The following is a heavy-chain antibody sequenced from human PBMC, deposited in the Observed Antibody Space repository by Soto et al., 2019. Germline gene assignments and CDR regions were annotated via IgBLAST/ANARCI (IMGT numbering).Heavy chain of an antibody. D-gene: IGHD3-16*01. V-gene: IGHV1-18*01. J-gene: IGHJ6*02. Sequence: QVQLVQSGDEVKKPGASVKVSCTASGYIFVNYGIAWVRQAPGQGLEWMGWISPYTGNTHSASKVQGRLTMTTDTSTSTAYMDLGILTSDDTAVYYCVMVDNYVTPTPQDVWGQGTTVTVSS. CDR2: ISPYTGNT. CDR1: GYIFVNYG. CDR3: VMVDNYVTPTPQDV.